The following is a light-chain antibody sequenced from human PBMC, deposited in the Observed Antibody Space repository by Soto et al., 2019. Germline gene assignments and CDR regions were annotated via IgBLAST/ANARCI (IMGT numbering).Light chain of an antibody. CDR3: SSLAAGGSNLL. V-gene: IGLV2-8*01. CDR1: SSDVGAYNS. CDR2: EVS. J-gene: IGLJ2*01. Sequence: SALTQPPSASGAPGQSVTISCSGSSSDVGAYNSVSWYQQHPGKAPKLIISEVSKLPSGVPTRFSGSKSGNTASLTVSGLQAEDEADYYCSSLAAGGSNLLFGGGTKLTVL.